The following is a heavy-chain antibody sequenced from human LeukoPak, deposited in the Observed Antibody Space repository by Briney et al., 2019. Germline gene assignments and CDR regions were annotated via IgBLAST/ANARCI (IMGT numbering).Heavy chain of an antibody. CDR1: GFTFSSCW. CDR3: AKNRWDSGGYHFDY. Sequence: GGSLRLSCAASGFTFSSCWMHWVRQIPGKGLVWVSRLNNDGSSTRYADSVKGRFTISRDNSKNTLYLQMNSLRAEDTAIYYCAKNRWDSGGYHFDYWGQGTLVTVSS. D-gene: IGHD3-22*01. CDR2: LNNDGSST. V-gene: IGHV3-74*01. J-gene: IGHJ4*02.